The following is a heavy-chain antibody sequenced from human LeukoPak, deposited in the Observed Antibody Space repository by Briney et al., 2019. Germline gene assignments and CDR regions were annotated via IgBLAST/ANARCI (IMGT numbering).Heavy chain of an antibody. J-gene: IGHJ4*02. CDR2: INPISSGK. CDR1: GYTFTGYY. D-gene: IGHD3-3*01. CDR3: ARGRGRKYDFWSGDYYFDY. V-gene: IGHV1-2*02. Sequence: ASVKVSCKASGYTFTGYYMHWVRQAPGQGLAWMGCINPISSGKNYAQKFQGRVTMTSDTSISTAYMELSRLKSDNTAVYYCARGRGRKYDFWSGDYYFDYWGQGTVVTVSS.